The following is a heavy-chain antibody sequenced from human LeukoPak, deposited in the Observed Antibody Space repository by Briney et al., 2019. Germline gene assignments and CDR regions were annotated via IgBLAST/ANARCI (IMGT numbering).Heavy chain of an antibody. D-gene: IGHD3-22*01. J-gene: IGHJ3*02. CDR3: ARQVGLFDPANALDI. Sequence: PSETLSLTCTVSGGSISSSSYYWGWIRQPPGKGLEWIGSIYYSGSTNYNPSLKSRVTISVDTSKNQFSLKLSSVTAADTAVYYCARQVGLFDPANALDIWGQGTMVTVSP. CDR1: GGSISSSSYY. CDR2: IYYSGST. V-gene: IGHV4-39*07.